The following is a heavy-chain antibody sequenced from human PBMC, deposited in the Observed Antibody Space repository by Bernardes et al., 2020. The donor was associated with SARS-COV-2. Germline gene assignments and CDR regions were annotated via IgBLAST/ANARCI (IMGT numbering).Heavy chain of an antibody. J-gene: IGHJ5*02. V-gene: IGHV4-38-2*01. Sequence: SEPLSLTCAVSGYSISSGYYWGWIRQPPGKGLEWIGSIYHSGSTYYNPSLKSRVTISVDTSKNQFSLKLSSVTAADTAVYYCARGDDGSYYRRENWFDPWGQGTLVTVSS. CDR3: ARGDDGSYYRRENWFDP. CDR1: GYSISSGYY. CDR2: IYHSGST. D-gene: IGHD1-26*01.